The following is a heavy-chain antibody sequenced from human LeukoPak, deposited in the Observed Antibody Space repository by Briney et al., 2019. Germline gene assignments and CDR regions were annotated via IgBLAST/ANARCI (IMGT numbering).Heavy chain of an antibody. CDR2: ISGSGGST. J-gene: IGHJ4*02. CDR1: GFTFSNAW. Sequence: GGSLRLSCAASGFTFSNAWMSWVRQAPGKGLEWVSVISGSGGSTYYAASVKGRFTISRDNSKNTLYLQMNSLRAEDTAVYYCAKDSRGYQDYFDYWGQGTQVTVSS. D-gene: IGHD3-22*01. CDR3: AKDSRGYQDYFDY. V-gene: IGHV3-23*01.